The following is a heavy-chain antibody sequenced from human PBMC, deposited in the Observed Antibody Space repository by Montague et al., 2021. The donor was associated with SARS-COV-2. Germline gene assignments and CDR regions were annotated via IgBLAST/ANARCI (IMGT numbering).Heavy chain of an antibody. D-gene: IGHD1-7*01. J-gene: IGHJ6*02. CDR1: GFSLNSKGVC. CDR3: ARMECGTVSSEEI. Sequence: PALVKPTQTLTLTCTFSGFSLNSKGVCVTWIRQPPGGALESLARIDWDDAKFYNTSLKARLAVSKGASETQVVLKVTDLDPADTATYFCARMECGTVSSEEILGQGIKVTVSS. V-gene: IGHV2-70*17. CDR2: IDWDDAK.